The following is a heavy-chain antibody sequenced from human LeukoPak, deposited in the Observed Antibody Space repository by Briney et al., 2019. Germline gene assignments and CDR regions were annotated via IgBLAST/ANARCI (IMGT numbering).Heavy chain of an antibody. J-gene: IGHJ4*02. D-gene: IGHD1-26*01. Sequence: GGSLRLSCAASGFTFSSYGMHWVRQAPGKGLEWVAFIRYDGSNKYYADSVKGRLTISRDNSKNTLYLQMNSLRAEDTAVYYCAKVYHSGSLSPFDYWGQGTLVTVSS. CDR2: IRYDGSNK. CDR1: GFTFSSYG. CDR3: AKVYHSGSLSPFDY. V-gene: IGHV3-30*02.